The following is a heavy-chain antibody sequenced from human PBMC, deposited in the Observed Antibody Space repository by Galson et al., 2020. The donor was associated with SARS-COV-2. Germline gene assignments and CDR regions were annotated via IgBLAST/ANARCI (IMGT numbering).Heavy chain of an antibody. J-gene: IGHJ4*02. CDR1: GFTFNSYW. CDR3: ARGSANVGDRFFDQ. Sequence: GESLKISCVASGFTFNSYWMHWVRQAPGKRLVWVARIKTDGTIIKYADSVTGRFTISRDNAKNTLYLEMNSLRAKDAGVYYCARGSANVGDRFFDQWGQGTLVTVSS. CDR2: IKTDGTII. D-gene: IGHD3-16*02. V-gene: IGHV3-74*03.